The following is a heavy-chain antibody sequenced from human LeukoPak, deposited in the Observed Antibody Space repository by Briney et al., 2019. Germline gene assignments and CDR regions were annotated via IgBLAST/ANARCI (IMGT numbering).Heavy chain of an antibody. Sequence: GASVKVSCKASGYTFSDYYMQWVRQAPGQGLEWMGWINPNSGGTNYAQKFQGRVTMTRETSISTAYMELSRLTSDDTAVYYCARDRTSSSHFDYWGQGTLVTVSS. V-gene: IGHV1-2*02. D-gene: IGHD6-6*01. CDR3: ARDRTSSSHFDY. CDR1: GYTFSDYY. J-gene: IGHJ4*02. CDR2: INPNSGGT.